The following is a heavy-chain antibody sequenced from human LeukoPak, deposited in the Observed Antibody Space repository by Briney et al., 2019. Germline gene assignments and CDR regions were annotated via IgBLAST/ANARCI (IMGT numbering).Heavy chain of an antibody. CDR3: ARAARWFDP. CDR2: IYDSGST. Sequence: PSETLSLTCTVSGGSISSGDYYWGWIRQPPGKGLEWIGSIYDSGSTYYNPSLKSRVTISVDTSKNQFSLKLSSVTAADTAVYYCARAARWFDPWGQGTLVTVSS. D-gene: IGHD2-15*01. J-gene: IGHJ5*02. CDR1: GGSISSGDYY. V-gene: IGHV4-39*07.